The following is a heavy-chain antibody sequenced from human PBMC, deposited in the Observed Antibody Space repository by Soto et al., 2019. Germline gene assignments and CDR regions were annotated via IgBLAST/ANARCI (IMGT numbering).Heavy chain of an antibody. Sequence: GGSLRLSCAASGFTFSSYEMNWVRQAPGKGLEWVSYISSSGSTIYYADSVKGRFTISRDNAKNSLYLQMNSLRAEDTAVYYCAAYSSSYGMDVWGQGTTVTVSS. J-gene: IGHJ6*02. D-gene: IGHD6-6*01. CDR2: ISSSGSTI. V-gene: IGHV3-48*03. CDR1: GFTFSSYE. CDR3: AAYSSSYGMDV.